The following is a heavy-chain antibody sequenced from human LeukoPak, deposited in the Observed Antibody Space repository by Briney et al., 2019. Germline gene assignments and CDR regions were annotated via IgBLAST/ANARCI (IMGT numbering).Heavy chain of an antibody. CDR1: GFTFSAST. CDR3: TTVDTTMV. V-gene: IGHV3-73*01. D-gene: IGHD5-18*01. J-gene: IGHJ4*02. Sequence: GGSLRLSCAASGFTFSASTMHWVRKASGKGLEWVGRIRSKANSYATAYAASVKGRFTISRDDSKNTAYLQMNSLETEDTAVYYCTTVDTTMVWGQGTLVTVSS. CDR2: IRSKANSYAT.